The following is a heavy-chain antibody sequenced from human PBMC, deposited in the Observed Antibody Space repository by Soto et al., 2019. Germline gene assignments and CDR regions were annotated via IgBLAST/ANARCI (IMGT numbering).Heavy chain of an antibody. Sequence: PGGSLRLSCAASGFTFSNAWMNWVRQTPGKGLEWVGRIKSKTDGGTTDYSAPVKGRFTISRDDSKNILYLQMNSLRTEDTAVYFCATSYVDSIGYLAFDYWGQGPLVTVSS. J-gene: IGHJ4*02. CDR2: IKSKTDGGTT. CDR1: GFTFSNAW. V-gene: IGHV3-15*01. CDR3: ATSYVDSIGYLAFDY. D-gene: IGHD3-22*01.